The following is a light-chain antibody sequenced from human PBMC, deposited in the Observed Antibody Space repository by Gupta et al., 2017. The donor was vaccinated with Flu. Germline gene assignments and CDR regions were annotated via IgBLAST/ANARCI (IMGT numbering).Light chain of an antibody. CDR2: EVR. CDR1: SSDIGAYNF. J-gene: IGLJ2*01. V-gene: IGLV2-14*01. CDR3: GSYTSSSTVV. Sequence: QSSLTQPASVSGSPGRSITISCTGNSSDIGAYNFCSWYQQHPGEAPKLIIYEVRNRPSGVSNRFSGSKSGNTAYLIISGLQAEDETNYYCGSYTSSSTVVFGGGTKLTVL.